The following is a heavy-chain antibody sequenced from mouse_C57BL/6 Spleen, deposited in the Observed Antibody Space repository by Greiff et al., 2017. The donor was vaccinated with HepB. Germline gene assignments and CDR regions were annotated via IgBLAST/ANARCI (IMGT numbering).Heavy chain of an antibody. Sequence: VELQQSGPELVKPGASVKLSCKASGYTFTSYDINWVKQRPGQGLEWIGWIYPRGGSTKYKEKFKGKATLTVDTSSSTAYMQLSSLTSEDSAVYYCAKNRRDYYAMDYWGQGTSVTVSS. CDR2: IYPRGGST. J-gene: IGHJ4*01. V-gene: IGHV1-85*01. CDR1: GYTFTSYD. CDR3: AKNRRDYYAMDY.